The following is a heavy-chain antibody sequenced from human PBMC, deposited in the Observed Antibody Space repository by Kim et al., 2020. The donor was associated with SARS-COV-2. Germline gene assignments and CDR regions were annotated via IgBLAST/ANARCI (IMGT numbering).Heavy chain of an antibody. CDR2: ICNNGSNK. V-gene: IGHV3-21*04. D-gene: IGHD2-21*02. CDR1: GFTFSSYD. Sequence: GGSLRLSCAASGFTFSSYDMNWVRQAPGKGLEWVSVICNNGSNKYYADSVKGRFTISRDNSKNSLYLQMNSLRAEDTAVYYCARDLSSCLGGGYWYYGM. CDR3: ARDLSSCLGGGYWYYGM. J-gene: IGHJ6*01.